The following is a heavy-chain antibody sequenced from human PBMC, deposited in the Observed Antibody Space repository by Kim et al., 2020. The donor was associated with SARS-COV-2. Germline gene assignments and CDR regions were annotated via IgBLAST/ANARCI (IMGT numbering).Heavy chain of an antibody. CDR2: IYGGGGT. V-gene: IGHV3-53*01. CDR3: ATLEIVGASTFDY. CDR1: GFTVSSTY. Sequence: WGSLRLSCAASGFTVSSTYMSWVRQAPGEGLEWVSIIYGGGGTNYADSVKGRFSISRDNSKNTLYLQMNSLRAEDTAVYYCATLEIVGASTFDYWGQGTLVTVSS. J-gene: IGHJ4*02. D-gene: IGHD1-26*01.